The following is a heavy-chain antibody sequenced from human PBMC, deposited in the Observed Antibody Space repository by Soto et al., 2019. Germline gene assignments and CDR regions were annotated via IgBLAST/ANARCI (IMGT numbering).Heavy chain of an antibody. CDR2: IYDNGNT. CDR1: GGSISNHY. Sequence: QVQLQESGPGLVKPSETLSLTCTVSGGSISNHYWSWIRQPPGKGLEWIGDIYDNGNTNYNPPLKSRVTMSVDTSNNQISLKLSSVTAADTAVYYCTGANWYSEYWGQGTLVTVSS. J-gene: IGHJ4*02. V-gene: IGHV4-59*11. D-gene: IGHD7-27*01. CDR3: TGANWYSEY.